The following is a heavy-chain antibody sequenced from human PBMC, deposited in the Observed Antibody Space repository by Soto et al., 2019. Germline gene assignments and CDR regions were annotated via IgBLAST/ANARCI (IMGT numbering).Heavy chain of an antibody. CDR3: RRAAAGSTYYYYGMDV. CDR1: GGTFSSYA. Sequence: SVKVSCKASGGTFSSYAISWVRQAPGQGLEWMGGIIPIFGTANYAQKFQGRVTITADESTSTAYMELSSLRSEDTAVYYCRRAAAGSTYYYYGMDVWGQGTTVTVSS. D-gene: IGHD6-13*01. V-gene: IGHV1-69*13. CDR2: IIPIFGTA. J-gene: IGHJ6*02.